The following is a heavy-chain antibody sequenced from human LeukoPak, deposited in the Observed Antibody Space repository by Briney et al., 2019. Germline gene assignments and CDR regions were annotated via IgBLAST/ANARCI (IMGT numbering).Heavy chain of an antibody. CDR3: VKGGIAVAAPFDY. Sequence: GGSLRLSCSASGFTFSSYAMHWVRQAPGKGLEYVSAISSNGGSTYYADSVKGRFTISRDNSKNTLYLQMSSLRAEDTAVYCCVKGGIAVAAPFDYWGQGTLVTVSS. D-gene: IGHD6-19*01. V-gene: IGHV3-64D*06. CDR2: ISSNGGST. CDR1: GFTFSSYA. J-gene: IGHJ4*02.